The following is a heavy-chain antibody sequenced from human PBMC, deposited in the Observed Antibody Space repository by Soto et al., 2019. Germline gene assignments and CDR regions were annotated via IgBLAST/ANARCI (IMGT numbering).Heavy chain of an antibody. D-gene: IGHD4-17*01. CDR3: VSQRTTVPTQAYFDY. J-gene: IGHJ4*02. Sequence: PSETRSLPCTVSGGSVTNSSYYWGWIRQSPGKGLEWIGSVYYRGRSYSKSSVKSGVTISVDTSKNRFSLSLNSVTASDTAVYFCVSQRTTVPTQAYFDYWGPGALVTVSS. CDR1: GGSVTNSSYY. V-gene: IGHV4-39*01. CDR2: VYYRGRS.